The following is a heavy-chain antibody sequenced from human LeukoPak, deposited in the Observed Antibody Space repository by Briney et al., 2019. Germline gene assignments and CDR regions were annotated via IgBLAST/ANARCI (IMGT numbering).Heavy chain of an antibody. CDR3: ASSIAAAGTGWFDP. CDR2: IYPGDSDT. V-gene: IGHV5-51*01. Sequence: GESLKIYCKGSGYSFTSYWIGWVRQMPGKGLEWMGIIYPGDSDTTYSPSFQGQVTISADKSISTAYLQWSSLKASDTAMYYCASSIAAAGTGWFDPWGQGTLVTVSS. CDR1: GYSFTSYW. J-gene: IGHJ5*02. D-gene: IGHD6-13*01.